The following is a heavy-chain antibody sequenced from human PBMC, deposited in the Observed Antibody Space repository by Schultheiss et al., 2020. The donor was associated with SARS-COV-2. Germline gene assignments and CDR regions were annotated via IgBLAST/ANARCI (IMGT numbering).Heavy chain of an antibody. Sequence: SQTLSLTCTVSGGSISSSSYYWSWIRQPPGKGLEWIGSIYYSGSTYYNPSLKSRVTISVDTSKNQFSLKLSSVTAADTAVYYCARSPYSSSWLDVWGQGTTVTVSS. D-gene: IGHD6-13*01. CDR3: ARSPYSSSWLDV. J-gene: IGHJ6*02. CDR1: GGSISSSSYY. CDR2: IYYSGST. V-gene: IGHV4-39*07.